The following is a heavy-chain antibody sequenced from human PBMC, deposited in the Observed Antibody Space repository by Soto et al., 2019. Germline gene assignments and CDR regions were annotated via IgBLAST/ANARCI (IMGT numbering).Heavy chain of an antibody. J-gene: IGHJ4*02. CDR1: GDSISSFY. CDR3: ARDSFNNCLYLDH. V-gene: IGHV4-59*01. CDR2: IYSSGHT. Sequence: QVQLQESGPGLVKPSETLSLTCTVSGDSISSFYWNWIRQPPGKGLEWIGYIYSSGHTHYNPSLKSRVTMSVYTSKIQFSLLLNYVTVADTAVYYCARDSFNNCLYLDHWGRGILVTVSS. D-gene: IGHD2-21*01.